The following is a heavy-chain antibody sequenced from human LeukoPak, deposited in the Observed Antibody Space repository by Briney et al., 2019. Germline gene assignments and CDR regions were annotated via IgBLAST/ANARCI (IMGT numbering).Heavy chain of an antibody. V-gene: IGHV3-30*02. CDR1: GFTFSNYA. CDR3: AKDKGLISGKYYFDY. CDR2: IWYDGSNN. D-gene: IGHD1-26*01. Sequence: GGSLRLSCAASGFTFSNYAIHWVRQAPGKGLEWVGFIWYDGSNNYHADSVKGRFTISRDNSKNTVHLQMNSLRAEDTGVYYCAKDKGLISGKYYFDYWGQGALVTVPS. J-gene: IGHJ4*02.